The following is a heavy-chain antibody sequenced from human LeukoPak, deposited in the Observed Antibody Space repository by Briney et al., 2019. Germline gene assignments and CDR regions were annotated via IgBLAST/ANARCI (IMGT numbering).Heavy chain of an antibody. CDR3: ARSSVSWPGIVVVPWYYFDY. Sequence: SVKVSCKASGGTFSSYAISWVRQAPGQGLEWMGGIIPIFGTANYAQKFQGRVTITADESTSTAYMELSSLRSEDTAVYYCARSSVSWPGIVVVPWYYFDYWGQGTLVTVSS. CDR1: GGTFSSYA. V-gene: IGHV1-69*13. CDR2: IIPIFGTA. D-gene: IGHD6-19*01. J-gene: IGHJ4*02.